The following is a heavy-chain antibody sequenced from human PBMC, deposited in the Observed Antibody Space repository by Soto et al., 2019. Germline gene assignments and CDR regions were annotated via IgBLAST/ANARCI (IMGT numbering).Heavy chain of an antibody. CDR1: GGSISSNGYY. D-gene: IGHD3-16*01. CDR3: ARNAVYDSCWGDSDGVDY. V-gene: IGHV4-39*01. CDR2: LFYSGAT. J-gene: IGHJ4*02. Sequence: SETLSLTCTVSGGSISSNGYYWDWIRQPPGKGLEWIGSLFYSGATYHNPSLQSRVTISVDTSKNQFSLHLSSVTAADTAVYYCARNAVYDSCWGDSDGVDYWRQGTLVTVSS.